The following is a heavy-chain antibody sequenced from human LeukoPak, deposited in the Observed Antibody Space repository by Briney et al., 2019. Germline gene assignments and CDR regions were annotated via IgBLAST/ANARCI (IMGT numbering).Heavy chain of an antibody. CDR3: ARSVVVASTTHYYYYYGMDV. CDR1: GGSISSSSYY. V-gene: IGHV4-39*07. Sequence: SETLSLTCTVSGGSISSSSYYWGWIRQPPGKGLEWIGSIYYSGSTNYNPSLKSRVTISVDTSKNQFSLKLSSVTAADTAVYYCARSVVVASTTHYYYYYGMDVWGQGTTVTVSS. J-gene: IGHJ6*02. CDR2: IYYSGST. D-gene: IGHD2-15*01.